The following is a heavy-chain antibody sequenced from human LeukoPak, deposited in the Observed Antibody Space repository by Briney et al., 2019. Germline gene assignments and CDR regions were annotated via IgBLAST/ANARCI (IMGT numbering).Heavy chain of an antibody. CDR2: INHSGST. D-gene: IGHD2-15*01. Sequence: SETLPLTCAVYGGSFSAYYWSWIRQPPGKGLEWIGEINHSGSTNYNPSLKSRVTMSVDTSKNQFSLKLSSVTAADTAVYYCASQILGYCSGGSCYGNYWGQGTLVTVSS. J-gene: IGHJ4*02. V-gene: IGHV4-34*01. CDR1: GGSFSAYY. CDR3: ASQILGYCSGGSCYGNY.